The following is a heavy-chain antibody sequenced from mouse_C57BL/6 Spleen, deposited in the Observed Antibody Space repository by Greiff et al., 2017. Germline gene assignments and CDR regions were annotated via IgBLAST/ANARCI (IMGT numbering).Heavy chain of an antibody. CDR2: IYPSDSET. CDR3: ARWWTAQAPFDY. Sequence: QVQLQQPGAELVRPGSSVKLSCKASGYTFTSYWMDWVKQRPGQGLEGIGNIYPSDSETHYNQKFKDKATLTVDKSSSTAYMQLSSLTSKDSAVYYCARWWTAQAPFDYWGQGTTLTVSS. V-gene: IGHV1-61*01. D-gene: IGHD3-2*02. J-gene: IGHJ2*01. CDR1: GYTFTSYW.